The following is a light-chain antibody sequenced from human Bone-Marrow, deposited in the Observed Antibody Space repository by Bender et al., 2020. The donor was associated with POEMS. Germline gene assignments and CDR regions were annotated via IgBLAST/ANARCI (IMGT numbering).Light chain of an antibody. J-gene: IGLJ2*01. CDR2: EVT. V-gene: IGLV2-8*01. CDR1: SSDVGGYNL. Sequence: QSALTQPASVSGSPGQSITISCTGTSSDVGGYNLVSWYQQHPGKAPKLMIYEVTNRPSGVPDRFSGSKSGNTASLTVSGLQAEDEADYYCTSYAGSDNLVFGGGTKLTVL. CDR3: TSYAGSDNLV.